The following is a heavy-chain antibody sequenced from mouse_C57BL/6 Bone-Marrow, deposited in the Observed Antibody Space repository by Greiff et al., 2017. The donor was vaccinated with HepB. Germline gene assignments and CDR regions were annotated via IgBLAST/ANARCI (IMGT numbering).Heavy chain of an antibody. J-gene: IGHJ1*03. CDR2: IDPSDSYT. Sequence: QVQLQQPGAELVMPGASVKLSCKASGYTFTSYWMHWVKQRPGQGLEWIGEIDPSDSYTNYNQKFKGKSTLTVDKSSSTAYMQLSSLTSEDSAVYYCARYPYYYGNYNWYFDVWGTGTTVTVSS. CDR3: ARYPYYYGNYNWYFDV. V-gene: IGHV1-69*01. CDR1: GYTFTSYW. D-gene: IGHD2-1*01.